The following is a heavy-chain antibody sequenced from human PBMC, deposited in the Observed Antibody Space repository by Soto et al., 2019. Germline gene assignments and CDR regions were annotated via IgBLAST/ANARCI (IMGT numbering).Heavy chain of an antibody. J-gene: IGHJ4*02. CDR2: IYHSGST. CDR1: GGSISSGGYS. CDR3: AAGGGLPRYY. V-gene: IGHV4-30-2*01. D-gene: IGHD5-12*01. Sequence: QLQLQESGSGLVKPSQTLSLTCAVSGGSISSGGYSWSWIRQPPGKGLEWIGYIYHSGSTYYNPSLRGRVTISLARSKNQFSLKLSSVTAADTAVYYCAAGGGLPRYYWGQGTLVTVSS.